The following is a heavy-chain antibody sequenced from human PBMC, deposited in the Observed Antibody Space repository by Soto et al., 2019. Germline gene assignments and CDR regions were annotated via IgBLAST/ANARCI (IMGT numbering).Heavy chain of an antibody. D-gene: IGHD6-13*01. CDR1: GFTFSSYA. CDR2: ISGDGGTT. V-gene: IGHV3-23*01. Sequence: EVQLLESGGDLVQPEGSLRLSCAASGFTFSSYAMSWVRQAPGKGLEWVSGISGDGGTTYYADSVRGRFTISRDNSKNTLYLQLNSLSAEDTALYYCAKDQAAGGTISRYFQNWGQGTLVTVSS. J-gene: IGHJ1*01. CDR3: AKDQAAGGTISRYFQN.